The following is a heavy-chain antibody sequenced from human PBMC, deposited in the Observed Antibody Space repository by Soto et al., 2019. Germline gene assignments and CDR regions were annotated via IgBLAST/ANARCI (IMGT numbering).Heavy chain of an antibody. CDR1: GGSFSGYY. Sequence: SETLSLTCAVYGGSFSGYYWSWIRQPPGKGLEWIGEINHSGSTNYNPSLKSRVTISVDTSKNQFSLKLSSVTAADTAVYYCARHDPRMRYMVAAPFDPWGQGTLVTVSS. V-gene: IGHV4-34*01. CDR2: INHSGST. J-gene: IGHJ5*02. CDR3: ARHDPRMRYMVAAPFDP. D-gene: IGHD2-15*01.